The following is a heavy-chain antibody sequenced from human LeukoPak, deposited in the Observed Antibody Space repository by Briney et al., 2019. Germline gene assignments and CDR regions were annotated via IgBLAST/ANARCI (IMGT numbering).Heavy chain of an antibody. J-gene: IGHJ2*01. CDR1: GFTFSSYG. D-gene: IGHD3-10*01. CDR2: IWNDGSDM. CDR3: ARGPWASGTQITSLDL. Sequence: GGSLRLSCAASGFTFSSYGMHWVRQAPGKGLEWVALIWNDGSDMSYADSVKGRFTIPRDNSKNTLDLQMNSLRAEDMAVYYCARGPWASGTQITSLDLWGRGTLVTVSS. V-gene: IGHV3-33*01.